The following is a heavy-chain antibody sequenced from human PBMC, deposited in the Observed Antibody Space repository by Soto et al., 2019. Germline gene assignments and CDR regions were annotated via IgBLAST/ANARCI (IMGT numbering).Heavy chain of an antibody. CDR3: ARVERGTATTVVDAFDI. J-gene: IGHJ3*02. D-gene: IGHD1-1*01. V-gene: IGHV4-34*01. CDR1: GGFVSSGSYY. Sequence: QVQLQQWGAGLLKPSETLSLTCAVYGGFVSSGSYYWSWIRQPPGKGLGWIGEMSHSGGTHFNPSLKSRVTISVDTSKNQFSLKRSSVTAADTALYYCARVERGTATTVVDAFDIWGPGTMVTVSS. CDR2: MSHSGGT.